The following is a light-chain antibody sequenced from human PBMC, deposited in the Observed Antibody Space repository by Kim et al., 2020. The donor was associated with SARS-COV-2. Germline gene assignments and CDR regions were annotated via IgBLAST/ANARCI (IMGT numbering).Light chain of an antibody. V-gene: IGKV1-5*01. CDR3: HQYNSLYT. J-gene: IGKJ2*01. CDR2: DAS. Sequence: DIQMTQSPSTLSASVGDRVTITCRASHNINRYLAWYQQKPGKAPKLLIYDASSLESGVPSRFSGSGSGTEFTLTISSLQPDDFATDYCHQYNSLYTFGQGTKLEI. CDR1: HNINRY.